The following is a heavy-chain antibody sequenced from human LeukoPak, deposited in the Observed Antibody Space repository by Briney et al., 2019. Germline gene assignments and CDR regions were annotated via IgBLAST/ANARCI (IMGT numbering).Heavy chain of an antibody. V-gene: IGHV4-4*02. CDR2: IYHSGST. CDR3: AAVDGWLQSFDY. J-gene: IGHJ4*02. D-gene: IGHD5-24*01. Sequence: SGTLSLTCAVSGGSISSSNWWSWVRQPPGKGLEWIGEIYHSGSTNYNPSLKSRVTISVDTSKNQFSLKLSSVTAADTAVYYCAAVDGWLQSFDYWGQGTLVTVSS. CDR1: GGSISSSNW.